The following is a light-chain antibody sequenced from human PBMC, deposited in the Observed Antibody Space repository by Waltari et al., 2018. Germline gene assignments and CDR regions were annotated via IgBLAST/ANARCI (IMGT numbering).Light chain of an antibody. CDR3: QKYGTLPAT. J-gene: IGKJ1*01. CDR2: DAS. CDR1: KSFIRT. V-gene: IGKV3-20*01. Sequence: EIELTQSPGTLSLSPGSRATLSCSARKSFIRTLAWYHQKPGQAPRLLIYDASSRATVSPDRFSGSGSGTDFSLTSSRLEPEDFAVYDCQKYGTLPATFGQGTKVEIK.